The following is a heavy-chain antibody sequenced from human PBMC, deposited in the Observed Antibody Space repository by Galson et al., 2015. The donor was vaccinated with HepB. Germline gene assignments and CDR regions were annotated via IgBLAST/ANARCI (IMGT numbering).Heavy chain of an antibody. J-gene: IGHJ4*02. CDR3: ARVEYYDFWSAYFGLAY. D-gene: IGHD3-3*01. CDR1: GYTFSSYG. V-gene: IGHV1-18*04. Sequence: SVKVSCKASGYTFSSYGISWVRQAPGQGLEWMGWISADNGNTNYAQKFQGRVTMTTDTFTNTAYMELRSLRSDDTAVYYCARVEYYDFWSAYFGLAYWGQGTLVTVSS. CDR2: ISADNGNT.